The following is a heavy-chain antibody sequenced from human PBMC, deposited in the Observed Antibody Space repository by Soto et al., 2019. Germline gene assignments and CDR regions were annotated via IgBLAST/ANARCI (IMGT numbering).Heavy chain of an antibody. Sequence: QLQLQESGPGLVKPSETLSLTCTVSGGSISSSSYYWGWIRQPPGKGLEWIGSIYYSGSTYYNPSLKSRVTISVDTSKNQFSLKLSSVTAADTAVHYCARPGFALGELSLSPSYWYFDLWGRGTLVTVSS. CDR2: IYYSGST. CDR1: GGSISSSSYY. J-gene: IGHJ2*01. V-gene: IGHV4-39*01. CDR3: ARPGFALGELSLSPSYWYFDL. D-gene: IGHD3-16*02.